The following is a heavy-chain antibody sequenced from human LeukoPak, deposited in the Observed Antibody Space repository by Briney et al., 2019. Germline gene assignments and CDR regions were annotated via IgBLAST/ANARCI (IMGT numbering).Heavy chain of an antibody. CDR2: ISSSSSYI. D-gene: IGHD2-2*01. V-gene: IGHV3-21*01. CDR1: GFTFSSYS. J-gene: IGHJ6*03. Sequence: GSLRLSCAASGFTFSSYSMNWVRQAPGKGLEWVSSISSSSSYIYYADSVKGRLTISRDNAKNSLYLQMNSLRAEDTAVYYCAREGIVVVPAAKLPPYYYYMDVWGKGTTVTVSS. CDR3: AREGIVVVPAAKLPPYYYYMDV.